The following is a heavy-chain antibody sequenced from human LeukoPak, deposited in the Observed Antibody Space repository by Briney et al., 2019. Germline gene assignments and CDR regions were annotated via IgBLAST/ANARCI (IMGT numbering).Heavy chain of an antibody. J-gene: IGHJ4*02. CDR2: IYPGASDT. Sequence: GESLEISCKGSGYSFTSYWIGWVRQMPGKGLEWMGIIYPGASDTRYSPSFQGQVTISADKSISTAYLQWSSLKASDTAMYYCARGPSYDSSGYYFDYWGQGTLVTVSS. V-gene: IGHV5-51*01. D-gene: IGHD3-22*01. CDR1: GYSFTSYW. CDR3: ARGPSYDSSGYYFDY.